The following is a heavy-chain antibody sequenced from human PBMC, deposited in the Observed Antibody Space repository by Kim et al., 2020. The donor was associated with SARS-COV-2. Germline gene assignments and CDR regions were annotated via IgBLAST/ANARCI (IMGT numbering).Heavy chain of an antibody. J-gene: IGHJ3*02. D-gene: IGHD3-9*01. V-gene: IGHV3-48*02. CDR2: ISSSSSTI. Sequence: GGSLRLSCAASGFTFSSYSMNWVRQAPGKGLEWVSYISSSSSTIYYADSVKGRFTISRDNAKNSLYLQMNSLRDEDTAVYYCARELRYFDWLMGAFDIWGQGTMVTVYS. CDR3: ARELRYFDWLMGAFDI. CDR1: GFTFSSYS.